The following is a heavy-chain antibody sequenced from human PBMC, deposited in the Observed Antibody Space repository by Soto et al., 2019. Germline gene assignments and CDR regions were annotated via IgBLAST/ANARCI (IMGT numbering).Heavy chain of an antibody. Sequence: QVQLVQSGAEVRKPGASVKISCKTSGYTFTNYYIHWVRQAPGQGLEWMGIINPDGGATNYAQKFQGRISLTRDTSVSTSYLELSGLASEDTAVYYCANCPIYGGDSYFAYWGQGTLVTVSS. V-gene: IGHV1-46*01. CDR3: ANCPIYGGDSYFAY. J-gene: IGHJ4*02. D-gene: IGHD2-21*01. CDR1: GYTFTNYY. CDR2: INPDGGAT.